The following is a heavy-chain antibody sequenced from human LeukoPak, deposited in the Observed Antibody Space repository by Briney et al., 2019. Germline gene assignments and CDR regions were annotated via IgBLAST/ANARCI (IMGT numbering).Heavy chain of an antibody. CDR2: INSDGTT. CDR3: ARDPIIIVPAALDY. J-gene: IGHJ4*02. CDR1: GFTFSSYW. D-gene: IGHD2-2*01. Sequence: SGGSLRLSCAASGFTFSSYWMHWVRQAPGKGLAWVSRINSDGTTSYADSVKGRFTISRDNVKNTLYLQMNSLRAEDTAVYYCARDPIIIVPAALDYWGQGTLVTVSS. V-gene: IGHV3-74*01.